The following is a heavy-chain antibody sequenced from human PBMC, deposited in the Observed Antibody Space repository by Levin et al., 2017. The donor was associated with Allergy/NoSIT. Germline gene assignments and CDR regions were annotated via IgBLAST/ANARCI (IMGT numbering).Heavy chain of an antibody. CDR2: ISAGDGTI. CDR1: GFTLSVYG. CDR3: ARLKNWVNDF. J-gene: IGHJ4*02. D-gene: IGHD7-27*01. Sequence: PGGSLRLSCATSGFTLSVYGMSWVRQAPGKGLEWVSTISAGDGTIFYADSVKGRFTISRDNSKSTLFLQMNSLRAEDTAVYYCARLKNWVNDFWGQGTLVTVSS. V-gene: IGHV3-23*01.